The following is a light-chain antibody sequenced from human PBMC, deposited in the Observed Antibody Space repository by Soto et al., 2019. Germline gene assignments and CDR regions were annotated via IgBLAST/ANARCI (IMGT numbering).Light chain of an antibody. Sequence: DIQMTQSPSSLSASVGDRVTITCRASQGVSNFLVWYQQKPGKVPKLLIYAASTLQSGVPTRFRGSGSGTDFTLTISSLQPVDVATYYCQNYNSAPRTFGQGTKVAIK. J-gene: IGKJ1*01. CDR2: AAS. V-gene: IGKV1-27*01. CDR3: QNYNSAPRT. CDR1: QGVSNF.